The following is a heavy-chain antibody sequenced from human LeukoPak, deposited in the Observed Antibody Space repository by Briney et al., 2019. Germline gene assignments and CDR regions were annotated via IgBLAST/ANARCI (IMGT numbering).Heavy chain of an antibody. V-gene: IGHV3-7*01. CDR2: IKQDGSEK. CDR3: ARLIVGAWQRPEGYFDY. Sequence: PGGSLRLSCAASGFTFSSYWMSWVRQAPGKGLEWVANIKQDGSEKYYVDSVKGRFTISRDNAKNSLYLQMNSLRAEDTAVYYCARLIVGAWQRPEGYFDYWGQGTLVTVSS. J-gene: IGHJ4*02. CDR1: GFTFSSYW. D-gene: IGHD1-26*01.